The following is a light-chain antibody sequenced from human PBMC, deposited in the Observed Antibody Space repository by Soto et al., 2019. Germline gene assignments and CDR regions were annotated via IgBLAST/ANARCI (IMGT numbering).Light chain of an antibody. Sequence: QSVLTQPASVSGSPGQSISISCTGTSSDVGGYNYVSWYQQHPGKAPKLMIYDVSNRPSGVSNRFSGSKSGNTASLTISGFQAGDEADYYCSSYTSSSTLCVFGTGTKVTVL. J-gene: IGLJ1*01. CDR2: DVS. CDR3: SSYTSSSTLCV. CDR1: SSDVGGYNY. V-gene: IGLV2-14*01.